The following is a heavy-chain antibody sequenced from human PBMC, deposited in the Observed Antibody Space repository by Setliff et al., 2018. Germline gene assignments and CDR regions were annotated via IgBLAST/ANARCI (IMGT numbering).Heavy chain of an antibody. CDR2: INSRSSTI. CDR3: VRLGPIVTHTTYDY. D-gene: IGHD3-9*01. Sequence: PGGSLRLSCAASGFTFSSYNMDWVRQAPGKGLEWVSYINSRSSTIFYADSVKGRFTISRDNAKSSLYLQMNSLRVEDTAVYYCVRLGPIVTHTTYDYWGQGTLVTVSS. CDR1: GFTFSSYN. J-gene: IGHJ4*02. V-gene: IGHV3-48*01.